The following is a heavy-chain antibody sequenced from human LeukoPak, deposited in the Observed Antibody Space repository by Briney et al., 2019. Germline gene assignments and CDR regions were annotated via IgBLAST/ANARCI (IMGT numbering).Heavy chain of an antibody. Sequence: SQTLSLTCAISGDSVSSNSAAWNWIRQSPSRGLEWLGRTYYRSKWYNDYAVSVKSRITINPDTSKNQFSLQLNSVTPEDTAVYYCARDPYSSSWYGEGAHDYWGQGTLVTVSS. CDR3: ARDPYSSSWYGEGAHDY. CDR1: GDSVSSNSAA. V-gene: IGHV6-1*01. D-gene: IGHD6-13*01. J-gene: IGHJ4*02. CDR2: TYYRSKWYN.